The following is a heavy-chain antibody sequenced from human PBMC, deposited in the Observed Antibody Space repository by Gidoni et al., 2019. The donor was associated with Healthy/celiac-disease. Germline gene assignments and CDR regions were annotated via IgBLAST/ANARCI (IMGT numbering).Heavy chain of an antibody. J-gene: IGHJ4*02. V-gene: IGHV3-21*01. CDR2: ISSSSSYI. CDR3: ARDSTGTTSYFDY. Sequence: EVQLVESGGGLVKPGGYLRLSCAASGFPFSSYSMNWVRQAPGKGLEWVSSISSSSSYIYYADSVKGRFTISRDNAKNSLYLQMNSLRAEDTAVYYCARDSTGTTSYFDYWGQGTLVTVSS. D-gene: IGHD1-7*01. CDR1: GFPFSSYS.